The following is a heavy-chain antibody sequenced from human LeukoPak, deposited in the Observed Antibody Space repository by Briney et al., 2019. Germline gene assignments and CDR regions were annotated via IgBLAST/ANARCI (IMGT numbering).Heavy chain of an antibody. CDR1: GYAFTNYE. V-gene: IGHV1-2*02. D-gene: IGHD1-1*01. J-gene: IGHJ3*02. CDR3: ARVQLELDAFDI. Sequence: ASVKVSCKASGYAFTNYEINWVRQAPGQGLEWMGWINPNSGGTNYAQKFQGRVTMTRDTSISTAYMELSRLRPDDTAVYYCARVQLELDAFDIWGQGTMVTVSS. CDR2: INPNSGGT.